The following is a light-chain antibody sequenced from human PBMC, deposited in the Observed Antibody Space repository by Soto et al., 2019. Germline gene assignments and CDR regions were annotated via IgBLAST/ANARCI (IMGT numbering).Light chain of an antibody. CDR1: SSNIAEDYD. V-gene: IGLV1-40*01. CDR3: QSYDSSLSTSI. J-gene: IGLJ2*01. CDR2: GNN. Sequence: QSVLTQPPSVSGTPGQRVSISCTGTSSNIAEDYDVHWYQQLPGTAPRLLIFGNNNRPSGVPDRFSGSKSGTSASLAITGLQAEGQAIYYCQSYDSSLSTSIFGAGTKLTVL.